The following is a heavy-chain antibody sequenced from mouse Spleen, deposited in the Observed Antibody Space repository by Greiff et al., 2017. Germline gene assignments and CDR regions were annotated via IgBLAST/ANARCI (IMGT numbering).Heavy chain of an antibody. CDR3: TLGYRYDDPSWFAY. D-gene: IGHD2-14*01. CDR2: IYPGNSDT. V-gene: IGHV1-5*01. Sequence: VQLQQSGTVLARPGASVKMSCKTSGYTFTSYWMHWVKQRPGQGLEWIGAIYPGNSDTSYNQKFKGKAKLTAVTSASTAYMELSSLTNEDSAVYYCTLGYRYDDPSWFAYWGQGTLVTVSA. J-gene: IGHJ3*01. CDR1: GYTFTSYW.